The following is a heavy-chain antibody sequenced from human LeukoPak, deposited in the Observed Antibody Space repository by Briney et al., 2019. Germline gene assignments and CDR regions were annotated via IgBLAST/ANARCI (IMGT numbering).Heavy chain of an antibody. CDR2: IYTSGGT. V-gene: IGHV4-61*02. D-gene: IGHD6-13*01. Sequence: KSSETLSLTCTVSGGSISSGSHYWSWIRQPAGKGLEWIGRIYTSGGTNYNPSLKSRVTISVDTSKNQFSLKLSSVTAADTAVYYCARERPIRKGIAAAKFYYYYYMDVWGKGTTVTISS. CDR3: ARERPIRKGIAAAKFYYYYYMDV. J-gene: IGHJ6*03. CDR1: GGSISSGSHY.